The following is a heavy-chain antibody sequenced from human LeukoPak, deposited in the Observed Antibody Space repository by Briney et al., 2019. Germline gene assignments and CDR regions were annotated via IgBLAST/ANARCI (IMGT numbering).Heavy chain of an antibody. D-gene: IGHD3-10*01. Sequence: PSETLSLTCAVYGGSFSGYYWSWIRQPPGKGLEWIGEINHSGSTNYNPSLKSRVTISVDTSKNQFSLKLSSVTAADTAVYYCARRTYYYGSGKGRPFDPWGQGTLVTVSS. CDR3: ARRTYYYGSGKGRPFDP. J-gene: IGHJ5*02. CDR1: GGSFSGYY. CDR2: INHSGST. V-gene: IGHV4-34*01.